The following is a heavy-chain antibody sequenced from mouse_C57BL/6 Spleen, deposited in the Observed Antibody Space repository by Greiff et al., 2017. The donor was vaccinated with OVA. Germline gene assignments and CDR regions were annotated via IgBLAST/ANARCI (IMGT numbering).Heavy chain of an antibody. CDR1: GYSFTGYY. Sequence: EVQLVESGPELVKPGASVKISCKASGYSFTGYYMNWVKQSPEKSLEWIGEINPSTGGTTYNQKFKAKATVTVDKSSSTAYMQLKSLTSEDSAVYYCARRVLHYYAMDYWGQGTSVTVSA. J-gene: IGHJ4*01. V-gene: IGHV1-42*01. CDR3: ARRVLHYYAMDY. D-gene: IGHD1-1*01. CDR2: INPSTGGT.